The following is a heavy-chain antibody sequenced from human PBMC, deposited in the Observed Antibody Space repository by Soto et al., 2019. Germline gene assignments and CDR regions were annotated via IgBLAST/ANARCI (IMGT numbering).Heavy chain of an antibody. V-gene: IGHV4-31*03. D-gene: IGHD4-17*01. CDR1: GGSISNDKYY. J-gene: IGHJ5*02. CDR3: ARDSGRTVTTFNWLDP. Sequence: QVQLQESGPGLVKPSQTLSLTCTVSGGSISNDKYYWTWIRQHPGKGLEWIGYTSYSGSTFYSASLKSRVTIAVDTSKNPFSLNLSSVTAADTAIYYCARDSGRTVTTFNWLDPWGQGILVTVSS. CDR2: TSYSGST.